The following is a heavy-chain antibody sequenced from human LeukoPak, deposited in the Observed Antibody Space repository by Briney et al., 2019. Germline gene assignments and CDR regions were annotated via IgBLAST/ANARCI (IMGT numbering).Heavy chain of an antibody. Sequence: PSETLSLTCTVSGGSISSGSYYWGWIRQPPGKGPEWIASMYYSGTTFYSPSLKSRVTISVDTSKNQLSLKLGSVTAADMAVYYCARHPPRDGSAFDYWGQGTLVTVSS. CDR3: ARHPPRDGSAFDY. CDR2: MYYSGTT. CDR1: GGSISSGSYY. V-gene: IGHV4-39*01. J-gene: IGHJ4*02.